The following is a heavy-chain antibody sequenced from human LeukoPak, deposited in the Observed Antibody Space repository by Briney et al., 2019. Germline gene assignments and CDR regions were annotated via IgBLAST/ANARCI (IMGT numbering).Heavy chain of an antibody. CDR2: ISSSSSTI. Sequence: GGSLRLSCAASGFTFSTYAMTWVRQAPGKGLEWVSYISSSSSTIYYANSVKGRFTISRDNAGNSLYLQMNRLRDEDTAVYYCASADDYGGNRFDYWGQGTMVTVSS. CDR3: ASADDYGGNRFDY. V-gene: IGHV3-48*02. J-gene: IGHJ4*02. D-gene: IGHD4-23*01. CDR1: GFTFSTYA.